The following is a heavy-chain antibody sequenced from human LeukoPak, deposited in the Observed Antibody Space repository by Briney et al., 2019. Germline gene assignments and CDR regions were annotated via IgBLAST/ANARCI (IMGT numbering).Heavy chain of an antibody. CDR3: ARGLGVTGIDY. V-gene: IGHV6-1*01. Sequence: SQTLSLTCAISGDSVSSKSAAWNWIRQSPSSGLEWLGRTYYRSKWCSDYAVSVKSRIIINPDTSKNQFSLQLSSVTPEDTAVYYCARGLGVTGIDYWGQGTLVTVSS. D-gene: IGHD3-10*01. CDR1: GDSVSSKSAA. CDR2: TYYRSKWCS. J-gene: IGHJ4*02.